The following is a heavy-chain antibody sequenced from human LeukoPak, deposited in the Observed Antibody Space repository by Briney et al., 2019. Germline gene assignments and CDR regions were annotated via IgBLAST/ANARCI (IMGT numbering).Heavy chain of an antibody. CDR3: ARGHAFDI. Sequence: PSETLSLTCTVSGGSISSYYWSWIRQPPGKGLEWIGEINHSGSTNYNPSLKSRVTISVDTSKNQFSLKLSSVTAADTAVYYCARGHAFDIWGQGTMVTVSS. CDR1: GGSISSYY. J-gene: IGHJ3*02. CDR2: INHSGST. V-gene: IGHV4-34*01.